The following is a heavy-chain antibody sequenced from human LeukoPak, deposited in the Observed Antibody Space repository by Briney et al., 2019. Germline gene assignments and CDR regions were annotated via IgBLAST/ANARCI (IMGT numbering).Heavy chain of an antibody. CDR1: GGSFSGYY. CDR3: ARLHHPYYFDY. CDR2: INHSGST. V-gene: IGHV4-34*01. Sequence: SETLSLTCAVYGGSFSGYYWSWIRQPPGKGLEWIGEINHSGSTNYNPSLKSRVTISVDTSKNQFSLKLSSVTAADTAVYYCARLHHPYYFDYWGQGTLVTVSS. J-gene: IGHJ4*02.